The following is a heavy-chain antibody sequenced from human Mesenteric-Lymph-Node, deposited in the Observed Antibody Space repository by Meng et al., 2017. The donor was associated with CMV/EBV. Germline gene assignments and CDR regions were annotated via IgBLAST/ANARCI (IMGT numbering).Heavy chain of an antibody. Sequence: GESLKISCEGSRFNFRSHGLHWVRQAPGKGLEWVSVIYSGGSTYYADSVKGRFTISRDNSKNTLYLQMNSLRAEDTAVYYCARDYYDSSGRAFDIWGQGTMVTVSS. CDR2: IYSGGST. J-gene: IGHJ3*02. CDR3: ARDYYDSSGRAFDI. V-gene: IGHV3-53*01. CDR1: RFNFRSHG. D-gene: IGHD3-22*01.